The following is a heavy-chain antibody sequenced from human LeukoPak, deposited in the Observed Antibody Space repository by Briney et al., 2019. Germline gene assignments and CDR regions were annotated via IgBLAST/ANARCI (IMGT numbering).Heavy chain of an antibody. D-gene: IGHD3-9*01. J-gene: IGHJ5*02. CDR2: INPNSGGT. V-gene: IGHV1-2*02. CDR3: ARDRDYDILTGYYNWFDP. Sequence: ASVKVSCKASGYTFTGYYMHWVRQAPGQGLEWTGWINPNSGGTNYAQKFQGRVTMTRDTSISTAYMELSRLRSDDTAVYYCARDRDYDILTGYYNWFDPWGQGTLVTVSS. CDR1: GYTFTGYY.